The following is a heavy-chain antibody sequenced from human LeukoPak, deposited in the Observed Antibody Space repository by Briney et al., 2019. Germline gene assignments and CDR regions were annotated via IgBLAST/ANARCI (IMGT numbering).Heavy chain of an antibody. J-gene: IGHJ4*02. V-gene: IGHV3-30*04. CDR3: ARELHSTGYYYSFDY. CDR2: ISYDGSNK. D-gene: IGHD3-22*01. CDR1: GFTFSSYS. Sequence: GRSLRLSCAASGFTFSSYSMHWVRQAPGKGLEWVAVISYDGSNKYYADSVKGRFTISRDNSKNKLYLQMNSLRAEDTAVYYCARELHSTGYYYSFDYWGQGTLVTVSS.